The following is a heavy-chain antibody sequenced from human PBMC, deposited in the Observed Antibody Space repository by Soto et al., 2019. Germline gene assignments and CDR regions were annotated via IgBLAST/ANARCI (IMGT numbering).Heavy chain of an antibody. Sequence: ASVKFSCKASGYTFTSYGISWVRQAPGQGLEWMGWISAYNGNTNYAQKLQGRVTMTTDTSTSTAYMELRSLRSDDTAVYYCARDIQATLTNWFDPWGQGTLVTVS. CDR1: GYTFTSYG. V-gene: IGHV1-18*01. CDR2: ISAYNGNT. D-gene: IGHD5-12*01. CDR3: ARDIQATLTNWFDP. J-gene: IGHJ5*02.